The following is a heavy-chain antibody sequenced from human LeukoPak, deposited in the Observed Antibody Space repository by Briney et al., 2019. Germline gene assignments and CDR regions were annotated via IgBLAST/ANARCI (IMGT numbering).Heavy chain of an antibody. Sequence: GGPLRLSCAASGFTFSSYEMNWVRQAPGKGLEWVSYISSSGSTIYYADSVKGRFTISRDNAKNSLYLQMNSLRAEDTAVYYCAKDGGEYYDILTGYYPRLYYMDVWGKGTTVTISS. D-gene: IGHD3-9*01. J-gene: IGHJ6*03. CDR1: GFTFSSYE. V-gene: IGHV3-48*03. CDR2: ISSSGSTI. CDR3: AKDGGEYYDILTGYYPRLYYMDV.